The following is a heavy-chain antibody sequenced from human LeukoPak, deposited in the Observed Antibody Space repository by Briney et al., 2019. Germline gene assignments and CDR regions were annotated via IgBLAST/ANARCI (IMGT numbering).Heavy chain of an antibody. CDR3: ARDQFDGYYYDSSGYYYFDY. Sequence: GESLKISCKGSGYSFTSYGISWVRQAPGQGLEWMGWISAYNGNTNYAQKLQGRVTMTTDTSTSTAYMELRSLRSDDTAVYYCARDQFDGYYYDSSGYYYFDYWGQGTLVTVSS. CDR1: GYSFTSYG. D-gene: IGHD3-22*01. CDR2: ISAYNGNT. J-gene: IGHJ4*02. V-gene: IGHV1-18*01.